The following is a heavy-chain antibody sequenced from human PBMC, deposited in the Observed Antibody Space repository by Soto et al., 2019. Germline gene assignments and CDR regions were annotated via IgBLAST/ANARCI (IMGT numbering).Heavy chain of an antibody. Sequence: SETLSLTCAVSGGSISSSNWWSWVRQPPGKGLEWIGEIYHSGSTNYNPSLKSRVTISVDKSKNQFSLKLSFVTAADTAVYYCARSGMIVVVITSYYYYYGMDVWGQGTTVTVSS. D-gene: IGHD3-22*01. V-gene: IGHV4-4*02. J-gene: IGHJ6*02. CDR2: IYHSGST. CDR1: GGSISSSNW. CDR3: ARSGMIVVVITSYYYYYGMDV.